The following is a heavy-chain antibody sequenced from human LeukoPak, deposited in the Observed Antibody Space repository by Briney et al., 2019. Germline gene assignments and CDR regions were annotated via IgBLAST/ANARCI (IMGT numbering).Heavy chain of an antibody. D-gene: IGHD3-16*02. Sequence: SETLSLTCTVSGGSISSYYWSWIRQPAGKGLEWIGYIYYSGSTNYNPSLKSRVTISVDTSKNQFSLKLSSVTAADTAVYYCARSITFGGLIDYWGQGTLVAVSS. J-gene: IGHJ4*02. V-gene: IGHV4-59*01. CDR3: ARSITFGGLIDY. CDR2: IYYSGST. CDR1: GGSISSYY.